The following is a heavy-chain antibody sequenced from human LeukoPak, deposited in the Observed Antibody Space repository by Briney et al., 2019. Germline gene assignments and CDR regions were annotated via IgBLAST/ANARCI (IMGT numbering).Heavy chain of an antibody. Sequence: GGSLRLSCAASGFTFSSYAMHWVRQAPGKGLEWVAVISYDGSNKYYADSVKGRFTISRDNSKNTLYLQMNSLRAEDTAVYYCARAGIEYYDILTGPLPRMDVWGQGTTVTVSS. D-gene: IGHD3-9*01. V-gene: IGHV3-30*04. CDR1: GFTFSSYA. CDR3: ARAGIEYYDILTGPLPRMDV. J-gene: IGHJ6*02. CDR2: ISYDGSNK.